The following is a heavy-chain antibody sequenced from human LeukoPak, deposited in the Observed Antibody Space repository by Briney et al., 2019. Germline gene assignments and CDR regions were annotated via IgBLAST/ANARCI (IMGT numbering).Heavy chain of an antibody. D-gene: IGHD3-10*01. CDR2: INSDETST. CDR1: GFTLSGYW. CDR3: ARDRDYGSGIFDY. V-gene: IGHV3-74*01. J-gene: IGHJ4*02. Sequence: GGSLTLSCVASGFTLSGYWMHWVRQVPGKGLVWVSRINSDETSTSYADSVKGRFTISRDNAKNTLYLQMNSLRAEDTAVYYCARDRDYGSGIFDYWGQGTLVTVSS.